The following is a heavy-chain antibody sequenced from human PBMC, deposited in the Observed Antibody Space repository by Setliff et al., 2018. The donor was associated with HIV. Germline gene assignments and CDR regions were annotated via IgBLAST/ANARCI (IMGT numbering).Heavy chain of an antibody. J-gene: IGHJ1*01. D-gene: IGHD2-2*01. CDR1: GGSLSGYY. CDR3: ARRERYCSGLTCYRYFQH. Sequence: PSETLSPTCDVYGGSLSGYYWSWIRQPPGKGLECIGEINHSGNTNYNASLKSRLTISIDMSKRQFYLRLNSVTAADTAVYYCARRERYCSGLTCYRYFQHWGQGTLVTVSS. CDR2: INHSGNT. V-gene: IGHV4-34*01.